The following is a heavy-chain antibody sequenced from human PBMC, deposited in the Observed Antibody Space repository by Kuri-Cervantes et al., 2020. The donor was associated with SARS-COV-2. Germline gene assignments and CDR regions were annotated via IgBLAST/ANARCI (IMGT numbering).Heavy chain of an antibody. V-gene: IGHV3-21*06. D-gene: IGHD2-15*01. CDR3: AKDQHGIVVVVAAIEY. Sequence: GESLKISCTASGFTFNTYNMKWVRQAPGKGLEWVSGIGPSNTYIYYADSVKGRFIISRDNAKNSLYLQMNSLRTEDTAVYYCAKDQHGIVVVVAAIEYWGQGTLVTVSS. J-gene: IGHJ4*02. CDR2: IGPSNTYI. CDR1: GFTFNTYN.